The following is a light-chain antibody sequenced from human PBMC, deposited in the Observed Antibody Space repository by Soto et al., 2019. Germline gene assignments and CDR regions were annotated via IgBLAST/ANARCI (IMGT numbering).Light chain of an antibody. Sequence: QSVLTQPPSVSGAPGQRVTISCTGSSSNIGAGYDVHWYQQLPRTAPRLLIYGNTNRPSGVPDRFSGSKSGTSATLAITGLQVEDEADYYCQSYDSSLSGGVIFGGGTKLTVL. J-gene: IGLJ2*01. CDR2: GNT. V-gene: IGLV1-40*01. CDR3: QSYDSSLSGGVI. CDR1: SSNIGAGYD.